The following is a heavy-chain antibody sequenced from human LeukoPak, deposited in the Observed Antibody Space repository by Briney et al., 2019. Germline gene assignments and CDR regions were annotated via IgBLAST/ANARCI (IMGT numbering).Heavy chain of an antibody. J-gene: IGHJ4*02. Sequence: SETLSLTCTVSGGSISSGSYYWSWIRQPAGKGLEWIGRIYTSGSTNYNPSLKSRVTISVDTSKNQFSLKLSSVTAADTAVYYCARAGYSYGPYYFDYWGQGTLVTVSS. D-gene: IGHD5-18*01. CDR2: IYTSGST. V-gene: IGHV4-61*02. CDR1: GGSISSGSYY. CDR3: ARAGYSYGPYYFDY.